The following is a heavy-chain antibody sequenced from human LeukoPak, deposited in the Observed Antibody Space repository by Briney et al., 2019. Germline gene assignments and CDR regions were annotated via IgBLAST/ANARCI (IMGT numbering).Heavy chain of an antibody. CDR1: AGSISSYY. D-gene: IGHD1-20*01. J-gene: IGHJ5*02. V-gene: IGHV4-34*01. CDR2: INHSGST. CDR3: ARLAPYNWNDQKNNWFDP. Sequence: SETLSLTCTVSAGSISSYYWSWIRQPPGKGLEWIGEINHSGSTNYNPSLKSRVTISVDTSKNQFSLKLSSVTAADTAVYYCARLAPYNWNDQKNNWFDPWGQGTLVTVFS.